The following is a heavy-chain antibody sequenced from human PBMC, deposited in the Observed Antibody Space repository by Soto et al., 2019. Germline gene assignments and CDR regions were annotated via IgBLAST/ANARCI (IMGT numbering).Heavy chain of an antibody. CDR3: ASGIPGDYYGSGSYYY. V-gene: IGHV4-59*08. CDR1: GGSISSYY. J-gene: IGHJ4*02. Sequence: SETLSLTCTVSGGSISSYYWSWIRQPPGKGLEWIGYIYYSGSTNYNPSLKSRVTISVDTSKNQFSLKLSSVTAADTAVYYCASGIPGDYYGSGSYYYWGQGTLVTVSS. D-gene: IGHD3-10*01. CDR2: IYYSGST.